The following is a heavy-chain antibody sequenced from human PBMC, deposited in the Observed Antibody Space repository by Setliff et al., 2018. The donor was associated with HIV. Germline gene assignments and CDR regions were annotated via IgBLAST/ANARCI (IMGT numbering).Heavy chain of an antibody. J-gene: IGHJ4*02. V-gene: IGHV1-3*01. CDR3: ARIWGIPPLSYFDY. D-gene: IGHD3-16*01. Sequence: ASVKVSCKASGYTFTSYAMHWVRQAPGQRLEWMGWIHAGNGYTKYSQKFQGRVTFTRDTSASAAYMDLSSLRSEDTAVYYCARIWGIPPLSYFDYWGQGTLVTVSS. CDR2: IHAGNGYT. CDR1: GYTFTSYA.